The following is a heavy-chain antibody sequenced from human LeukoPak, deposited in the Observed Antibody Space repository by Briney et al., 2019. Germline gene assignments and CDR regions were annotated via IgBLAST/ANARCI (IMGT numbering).Heavy chain of an antibody. CDR3: ARDYLGGNPDAFDI. V-gene: IGHV4-39*07. Sequence: SETLSLTCTVSGGSISSSSYYWGWIRQPPGKGLEWIGRIYYSGSTYYNPSLNSRVTISVDTSKNQFSLKLSSVTAADTAVYYCARDYLGGNPDAFDIWGQGTMVTVSS. J-gene: IGHJ3*02. CDR2: IYYSGST. CDR1: GGSISSSSYY. D-gene: IGHD4-23*01.